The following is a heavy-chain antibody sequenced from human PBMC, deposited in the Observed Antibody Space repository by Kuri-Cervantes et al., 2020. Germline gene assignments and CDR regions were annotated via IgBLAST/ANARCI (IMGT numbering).Heavy chain of an antibody. CDR2: IIPIFGTA. CDR1: GGTFSSYA. Sequence: SVKVSCKASGGTFSSYAISWVLQAPGQGLEWMGWIIPIFGTANYAQKFQGRVTITADESTSTAYMELSSLRSEDTAVYYCAGPGAWNYAGGAFVIWGQGTMVTVSS. D-gene: IGHD1-7*01. CDR3: AGPGAWNYAGGAFVI. J-gene: IGHJ3*02. V-gene: IGHV1-69*13.